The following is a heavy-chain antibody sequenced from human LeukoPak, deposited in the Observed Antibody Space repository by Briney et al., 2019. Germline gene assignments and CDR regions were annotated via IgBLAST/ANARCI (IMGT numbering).Heavy chain of an antibody. CDR3: ARDRRGWYDYYYYGMDV. Sequence: GGSLRLSCAASGFTFSSYAMHWVRQAPGKGLEWVAVISYDGSNKYYADSVKGRFTISRDNSKNTLYLQMNSLRAEDTAVYYCARDRRGWYDYYYYGMDVWGQGTTVTVSS. D-gene: IGHD6-19*01. CDR1: GFTFSSYA. J-gene: IGHJ6*02. CDR2: ISYDGSNK. V-gene: IGHV3-30-3*01.